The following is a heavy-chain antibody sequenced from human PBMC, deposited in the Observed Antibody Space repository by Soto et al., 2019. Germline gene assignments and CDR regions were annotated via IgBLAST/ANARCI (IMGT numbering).Heavy chain of an antibody. CDR3: ANKAGGCLELGSVLAFSI. CDR1: GFTVSDYH. V-gene: IGHV3-11*01. CDR2: INDSGDTI. J-gene: IGHJ3*02. Sequence: GGSLRLSCAASGFTVSDYHMIWIRQAPGRGLEWVSYINDSGDTIYYLDSLKGRITISRDNAKNSLFLQMNSMRAEDTAVYYSANKAGGCLELGSVLAFSILGRGTMVT. D-gene: IGHD3-3*01.